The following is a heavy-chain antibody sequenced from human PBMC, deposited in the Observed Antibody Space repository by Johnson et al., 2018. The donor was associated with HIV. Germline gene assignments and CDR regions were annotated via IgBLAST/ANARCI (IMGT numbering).Heavy chain of an antibody. CDR3: AKAVGYDYVPSAFDI. J-gene: IGHJ3*02. V-gene: IGHV3-11*04. CDR2: ISNSGATI. CDR1: GFIFGDYY. Sequence: VQLVESGGGLVQPGGSLTLSCAASGFIFGDYYMSWIRQAPGKGLEWVSYISNSGATISYADSVKGRFTIARDNAKNSLYLQLKILRAADTAVYYCAKAVGYDYVPSAFDIWGQGTMVNVSS. D-gene: IGHD3-16*01.